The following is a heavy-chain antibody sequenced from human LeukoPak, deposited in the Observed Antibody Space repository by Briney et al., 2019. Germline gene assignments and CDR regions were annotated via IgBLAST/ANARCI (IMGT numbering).Heavy chain of an antibody. V-gene: IGHV4-30-2*01. D-gene: IGHD3-10*01. CDR2: IYDSGST. CDR1: GGSISSGGYS. J-gene: IGHJ4*02. CDR3: ARYGGSGTYFFDY. Sequence: SQTLSLTCAVSGGSISSGGYSWSWIRQPPGKGLEWIGYIYDSGSTYYNPSLKSRVTISLDRSKNQFSLKLSSVTAADTAVYYCARYGGSGTYFFDYWGQGTLVTVSS.